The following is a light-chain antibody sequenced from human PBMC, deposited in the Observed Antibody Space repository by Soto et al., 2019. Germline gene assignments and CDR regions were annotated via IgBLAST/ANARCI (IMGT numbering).Light chain of an antibody. CDR1: QSVDSRY. Sequence: EVVTTQSPDTLSVSPSHTATLSSSPSQSVDSRYLAWYHQKPGQAPRLLIYGSSNRAAGIPDRFSGSGSGTDFTLTITRLEPEDFAVYYCQRSGYSPVTFGQGTRLEIK. V-gene: IGKV3-20*01. CDR3: QRSGYSPVT. CDR2: GSS. J-gene: IGKJ5*01.